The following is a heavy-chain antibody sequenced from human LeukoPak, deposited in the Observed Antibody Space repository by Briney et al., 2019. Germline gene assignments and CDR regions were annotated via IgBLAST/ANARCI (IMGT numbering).Heavy chain of an antibody. CDR1: GGSFSGYY. J-gene: IGHJ3*02. CDR3: ARGVILEYYDYVWGSYRYSMEAFDI. Sequence: TPSETLSLTCAVYGGSFSGYYWSWIRQPPGKGLEWIGEINHSGSTNYNPSLKSRVTISVDTSKNRFSLKLSSVTAADTAVYYCARGVILEYYDYVWGSYRYSMEAFDIWGQGTMVTVSS. D-gene: IGHD3-16*02. CDR2: INHSGST. V-gene: IGHV4-34*01.